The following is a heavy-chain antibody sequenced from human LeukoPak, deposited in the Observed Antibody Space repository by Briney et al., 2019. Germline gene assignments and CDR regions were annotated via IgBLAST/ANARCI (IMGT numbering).Heavy chain of an antibody. CDR2: ISSSSSTI. V-gene: IGHV3-48*01. J-gene: IGHJ6*02. CDR1: GFTFSSYS. CDR3: ARDAISNNWNLRYCYYGMDV. Sequence: GGSLRLSCAASGFTFSSYSMNWVRQAPGKGLEWVSYISSSSSTIYYADSVKGRFTISRDNAKNSLYLQMNSLRAEDTAVYYCARDAISNNWNLRYCYYGMDVWGLGTTVTVSS. D-gene: IGHD1-1*01.